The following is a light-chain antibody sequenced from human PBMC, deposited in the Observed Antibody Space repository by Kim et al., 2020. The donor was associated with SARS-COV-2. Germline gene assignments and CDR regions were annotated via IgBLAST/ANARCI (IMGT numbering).Light chain of an antibody. J-gene: IGLJ3*02. CDR3: QSYDSSNPWV. V-gene: IGLV6-57*03. Sequence: KTVTSSCTRSRASIASNYVQWYQQRPGSAPTTVFYEDNQRPSGVPDRFSGSIDSSSNSASLTISGLKTEDEADYYCQSYDSSNPWVFGGGTQLTVL. CDR2: EDN. CDR1: RASIASNY.